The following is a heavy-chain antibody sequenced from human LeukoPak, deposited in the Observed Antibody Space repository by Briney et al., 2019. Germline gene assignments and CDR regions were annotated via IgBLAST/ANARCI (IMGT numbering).Heavy chain of an antibody. CDR2: TSSSSSYI. D-gene: IGHD2-15*01. V-gene: IGHV3-21*01. CDR3: ARDRYCSGGSCYAPIDY. J-gene: IGHJ4*02. Sequence: GGSLRLSCAASGFTFSSYSMNWVRQAPGKGLEWVSSTSSSSSYIYYADSVKGRFTISRDNAKNSLYLQMNSLRAEDTAVYYCARDRYCSGGSCYAPIDYWGQGTLVTVSS. CDR1: GFTFSSYS.